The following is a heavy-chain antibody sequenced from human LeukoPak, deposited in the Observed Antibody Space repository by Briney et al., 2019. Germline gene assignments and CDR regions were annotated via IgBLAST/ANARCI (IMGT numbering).Heavy chain of an antibody. CDR1: GYAFANYG. V-gene: IGHV1-18*01. CDR2: ISAYNGDT. D-gene: IGHD3-10*01. J-gene: IGHJ4*02. Sequence: GASVKVSCKTSGYAFANYGCSWVRQAPGQGLEWVGWISAYNGDTNYAQKFQGRVTMTRDTSISTAYMELSRLRSGDTAVYYCASLTSGYSGDHYFDYWGQGTLVTVSS. CDR3: ASLTSGYSGDHYFDY.